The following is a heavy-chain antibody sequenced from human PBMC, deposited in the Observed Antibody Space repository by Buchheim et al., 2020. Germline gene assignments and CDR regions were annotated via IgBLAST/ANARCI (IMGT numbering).Heavy chain of an antibody. CDR1: GFTFSSYG. V-gene: IGHV3-30*18. Sequence: QVQLVESGGGVVQPGRSLRLSCAASGFTFSSYGMHWVRQAPGKGLEWVAVISYDGSNKYYADSVKGRFTISRDNSKNTLYLQMNSLRAEDTAVYYCAKEGDTYYYDSSGYGYFDYWGQGTL. J-gene: IGHJ4*02. D-gene: IGHD3-22*01. CDR2: ISYDGSNK. CDR3: AKEGDTYYYDSSGYGYFDY.